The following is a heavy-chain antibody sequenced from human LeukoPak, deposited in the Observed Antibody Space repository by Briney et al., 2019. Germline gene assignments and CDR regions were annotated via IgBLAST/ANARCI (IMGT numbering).Heavy chain of an antibody. V-gene: IGHV3-30*02. CDR2: IRYDGSNK. CDR1: GFTFSSYG. J-gene: IGHJ5*02. Sequence: GGSLRLSCAASGFTFSSYGVHWVRQAPGKGLEWVAFIRYDGSNKYYADSVKGRFTISRDNSKNTLYLQMNSLRAEDTAVYYCAKDPSSGWSSFDPWGQGTLVTVSS. CDR3: AKDPSSGWSSFDP. D-gene: IGHD6-19*01.